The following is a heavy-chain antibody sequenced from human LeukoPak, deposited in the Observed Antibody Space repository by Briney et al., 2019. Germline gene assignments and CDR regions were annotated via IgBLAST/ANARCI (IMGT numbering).Heavy chain of an antibody. CDR3: ARAYRRITMVRGVMWSY. J-gene: IGHJ4*02. CDR2: INPNSGGT. Sequence: ASVKVSCKASGYTFTGYYMYWVRQAPGQGLEWMGWINPNSGGTNYAQKFQGRVTMTRDTSISTDYMELSRLRSDDTAVYYCARAYRRITMVRGVMWSYWGQGTLVTVSS. V-gene: IGHV1-2*02. D-gene: IGHD3-10*01. CDR1: GYTFTGYY.